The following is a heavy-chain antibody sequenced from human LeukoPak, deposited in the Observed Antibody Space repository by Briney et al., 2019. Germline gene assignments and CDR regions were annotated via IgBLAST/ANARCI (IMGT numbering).Heavy chain of an antibody. CDR2: ISDTGATT. CDR1: GFTFSNYA. J-gene: IGHJ4*02. D-gene: IGHD2-8*01. Sequence: GGSLRLSCAASGFTFSNYAMNWVRQAPGKGLEWVSAISDTGATTYDADSVKGRFTISRDNSRSTLYLQMNSLRAEDTALYYCAKDTSIGRYCTNGVCSPFDYWGQGTLVTVSS. CDR3: AKDTSIGRYCTNGVCSPFDY. V-gene: IGHV3-23*01.